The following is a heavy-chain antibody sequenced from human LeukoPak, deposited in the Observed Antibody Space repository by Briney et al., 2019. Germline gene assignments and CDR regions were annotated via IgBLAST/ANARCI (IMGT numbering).Heavy chain of an antibody. V-gene: IGHV3-74*01. CDR1: GFTFSSYW. Sequence: PGGSLRLSCVASGFTFSSYWMHWVRQDPRKGLVWVSRISGDGRNINYADSVRGRFTISRDNAKNTLYLQMNSLRVEDTAVYYCARDWGSYSSSFRNAFDIWGQGTMVTVSS. J-gene: IGHJ3*02. CDR3: ARDWGSYSSSFRNAFDI. D-gene: IGHD6-6*01. CDR2: ISGDGRNI.